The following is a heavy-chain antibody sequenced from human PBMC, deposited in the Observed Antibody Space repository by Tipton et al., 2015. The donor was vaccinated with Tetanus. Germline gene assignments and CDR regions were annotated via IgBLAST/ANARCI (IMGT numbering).Heavy chain of an antibody. V-gene: IGHV4-34*01. D-gene: IGHD3-10*01. CDR1: GGSFSGYY. J-gene: IGHJ4*02. CDR3: ARGYSNYYGSGSYFSY. Sequence: TLSLTCAVYGGSFSGYYWSWIRQPPGKGLEWIGEINHSGSTNYNPSLKSRVTISVDTSKNHFSLKLNSVTAADTAVYYCARGYSNYYGSGSYFSYWGQGTLVTVSS. CDR2: INHSGST.